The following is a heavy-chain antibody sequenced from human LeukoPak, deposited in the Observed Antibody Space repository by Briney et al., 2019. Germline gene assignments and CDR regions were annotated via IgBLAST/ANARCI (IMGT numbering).Heavy chain of an antibody. CDR1: GVSISSYC. CDR3: ARDHYYDSSGYAFDI. D-gene: IGHD3-22*01. CDR2: ICYGGST. J-gene: IGHJ3*02. V-gene: IGHV4-59*01. Sequence: SETLSLTCTVSGVSISSYCWSWIRQPPGKGLEWIGYICYGGSTKYNPSLRSRVTISVDTSKNQFSLKLSSVTAADTAVYYCARDHYYDSSGYAFDIWGQGTMVTVSS.